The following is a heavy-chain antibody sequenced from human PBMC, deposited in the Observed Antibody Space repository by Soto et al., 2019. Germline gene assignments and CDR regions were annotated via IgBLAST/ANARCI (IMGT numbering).Heavy chain of an antibody. V-gene: IGHV1-18*01. CDR1: GYTFTNFY. CDR3: ARDEGGSDILTGYYKAHHFDY. Sequence: ASVKVSCKASGYTFTNFYITWVRQAPGQGLEWMGAISPHNFKTNFAQKFQGRVTLTTDTSTNTAYMELRSLTSDDTAVYYCARDEGGSDILTGYYKAHHFDYWGQGVLVTVSS. D-gene: IGHD3-9*01. J-gene: IGHJ4*02. CDR2: ISPHNFKT.